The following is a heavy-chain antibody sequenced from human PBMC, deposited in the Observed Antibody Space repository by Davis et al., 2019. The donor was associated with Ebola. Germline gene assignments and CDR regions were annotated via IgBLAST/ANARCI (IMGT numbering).Heavy chain of an antibody. D-gene: IGHD4-17*01. J-gene: IGHJ4*02. V-gene: IGHV3-30*03. CDR1: GFTLSSYG. Sequence: GGSLRLSCAASGFTLSSYGMHWVRQAPGKGLEWVAVISYDGSNKYYADSVKGRFTITRDNAKKSLYLQMNSLRAEDTAVYYCARVLTGDYSPFDYWGQGTLVTVSS. CDR2: ISYDGSNK. CDR3: ARVLTGDYSPFDY.